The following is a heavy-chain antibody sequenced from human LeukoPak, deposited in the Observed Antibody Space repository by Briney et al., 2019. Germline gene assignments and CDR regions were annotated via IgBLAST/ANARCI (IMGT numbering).Heavy chain of an antibody. CDR2: IWSDGRNK. D-gene: IGHD3-16*01. Sequence: GGSLRLSCAASGLTFSTYGMRWVRQAPGKGLEWVAVIWSDGRNKFYADSVQGRFTVSRDNSKNTLDLQMDSLRGDDTAVYYCARELGPFTGFDYWGQGALVTFSS. CDR1: GLTFSTYG. V-gene: IGHV3-33*01. J-gene: IGHJ4*01. CDR3: ARELGPFTGFDY.